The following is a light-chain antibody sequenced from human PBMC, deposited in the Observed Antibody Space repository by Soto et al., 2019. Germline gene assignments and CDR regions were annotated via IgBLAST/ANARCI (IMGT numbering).Light chain of an antibody. CDR3: QQYDNWPPWT. Sequence: EIVLTEPPATLSLSPGERATLSCGASQSVSSNYLAWYQQKPGLAARLLIYAASTRATGIPARFSGSGSGTEFALTISSLQSEDFAVYYCQQYDNWPPWTVGQGTKVDIK. J-gene: IGKJ1*01. CDR2: AAS. CDR1: QSVSSN. V-gene: IGKV3-15*01.